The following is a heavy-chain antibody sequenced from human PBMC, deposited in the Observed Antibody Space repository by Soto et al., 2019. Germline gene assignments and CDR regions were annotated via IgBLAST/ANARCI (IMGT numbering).Heavy chain of an antibody. D-gene: IGHD6-19*01. Sequence: QVQLVESGGGVVQPGRSLRLSCAASGFTFSSYGMHWVRQAPGKGLEWVAVISYDGSNKYYADSVKGRFTISRDNSKNTLYLQMNRLRAEDTAVYYCAKTYGYSSGWAFYGMAVWRQGTTVPVSS. J-gene: IGHJ6*02. CDR3: AKTYGYSSGWAFYGMAV. CDR2: ISYDGSNK. CDR1: GFTFSSYG. V-gene: IGHV3-30*18.